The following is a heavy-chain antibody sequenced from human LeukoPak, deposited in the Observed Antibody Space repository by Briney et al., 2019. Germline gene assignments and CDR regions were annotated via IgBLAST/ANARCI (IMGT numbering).Heavy chain of an antibody. CDR2: INHSGST. Sequence: SETLSLTCAVYGGSFSGYYWSWIRQPPGKGLEWIGEINHSGSTNYNPSLKSRVTISVDTSKNQFSLKLSSVTAAGTAVYYCARGPLWFGELLYSWGQGTLVTVSS. J-gene: IGHJ5*02. D-gene: IGHD3-10*01. CDR3: ARGPLWFGELLYS. V-gene: IGHV4-34*01. CDR1: GGSFSGYY.